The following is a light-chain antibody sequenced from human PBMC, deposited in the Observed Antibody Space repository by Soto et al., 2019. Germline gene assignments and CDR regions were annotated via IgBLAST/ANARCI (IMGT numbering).Light chain of an antibody. Sequence: EIVLTQSPGTLSLSPGERATLSCRASQSVSSNLAWYQQKPGQAPRLLIHGASTRATGFPARFSGSGSGTDFTLTISSLQSEDFAVYYCQQYNNWPWKFGQRNKVDIK. CDR2: GAS. V-gene: IGKV3-15*01. CDR3: QQYNNWPWK. J-gene: IGKJ1*01. CDR1: QSVSSN.